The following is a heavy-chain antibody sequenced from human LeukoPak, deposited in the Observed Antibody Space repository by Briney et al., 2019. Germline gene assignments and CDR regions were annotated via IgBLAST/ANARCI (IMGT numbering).Heavy chain of an antibody. Sequence: GGSLRLSCAASGFTFDDYGMSWVRQAPGKGLEWVSGINWNGGSTGYADSVKGRFTISRDNAKNSLYLQMNSLRAEDTALYYCARSLFDDFWSGYYSFDYWGQGTLVTVSS. J-gene: IGHJ4*02. CDR3: ARSLFDDFWSGYYSFDY. D-gene: IGHD3-3*01. CDR1: GFTFDDYG. CDR2: INWNGGST. V-gene: IGHV3-20*04.